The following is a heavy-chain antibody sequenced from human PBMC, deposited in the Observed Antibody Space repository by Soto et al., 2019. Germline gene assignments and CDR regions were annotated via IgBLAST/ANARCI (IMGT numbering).Heavy chain of an antibody. CDR2: ISGRGTTI. CDR3: ARQVTVFVVIIPTPMDV. V-gene: IGHV3-48*03. J-gene: IGHJ6*02. D-gene: IGHD3-3*01. CDR1: GFTLSGSE. Sequence: GGSLRLSCEASGFTLSGSEMNWVRQAPGKGLEWISYISGRGTTIYYEDSVKGRFTISRDNAKKSLYLQMNSLRAEDTSVYYCARQVTVFVVIIPTPMDVWGQGTTVTVSS.